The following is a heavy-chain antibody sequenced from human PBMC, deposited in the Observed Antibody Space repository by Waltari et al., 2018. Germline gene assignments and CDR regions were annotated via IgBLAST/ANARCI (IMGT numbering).Heavy chain of an antibody. CDR2: INPNSVGT. V-gene: IGHV1-2*04. J-gene: IGHJ4*02. CDR3: AREYYYDSGHYFDY. CDR1: GYTFTGYS. Sequence: QVQLVQSGAEVKKPGASVKVSCTAAGYTFTGYSMHWVRQAPGHGLEWMGWINPNSVGTTYAQHFQGWVTMPRDTSISTAYLELSRLRSDDTAVYYCAREYYYDSGHYFDYWGQGTLVTVSS. D-gene: IGHD3-22*01.